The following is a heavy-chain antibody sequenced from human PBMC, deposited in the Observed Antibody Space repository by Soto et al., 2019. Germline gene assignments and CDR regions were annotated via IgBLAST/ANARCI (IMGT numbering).Heavy chain of an antibody. D-gene: IGHD6-13*01. CDR3: ARDLAAAGTPYYYYGMDV. CDR2: TYYRSKWYN. V-gene: IGHV6-1*01. J-gene: IGHJ6*02. Sequence: PSQTLSLTCAISGDIVSSNSAAWNWIRQSPSRGLEWLGRTYYRSKWYNDYAVSVKSRITINPDTSKNQFSLQLNSVTPEDTAVYYCARDLAAAGTPYYYYGMDVWGQGTTVTVSS. CDR1: GDIVSSNSAA.